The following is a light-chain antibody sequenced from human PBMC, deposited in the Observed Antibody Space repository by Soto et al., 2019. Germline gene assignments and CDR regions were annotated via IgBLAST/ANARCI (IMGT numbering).Light chain of an antibody. V-gene: IGLV2-8*01. Sequence: QSALTQPPSASGSPGQSVTISCTGTSSDVGGYDYVSWYQQRPGKAPKLLIHEVTKRPSGVPDRFSGSKSGNTASLTVSGLQAEDKADYYCSSYAGRTLYVFGTGTKVTVL. CDR2: EVT. CDR3: SSYAGRTLYV. CDR1: SSDVGGYDY. J-gene: IGLJ1*01.